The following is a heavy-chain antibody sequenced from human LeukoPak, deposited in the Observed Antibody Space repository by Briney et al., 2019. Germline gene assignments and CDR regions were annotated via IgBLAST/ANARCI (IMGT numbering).Heavy chain of an antibody. J-gene: IGHJ4*02. CDR3: ARQTPERYSGSYFDY. Sequence: SQTLSLTCAVSGGSISSGGYSWSWIRQPPGKGLEWIGYIYHSGSTYYNPSLKSRVTISVDKSKNQFSLKLSSVTAADTAVYFCARQTPERYSGSYFDYWGQGFLVTVSS. CDR1: GGSISSGGYS. V-gene: IGHV4-30-2*05. CDR2: IYHSGST. D-gene: IGHD1-26*01.